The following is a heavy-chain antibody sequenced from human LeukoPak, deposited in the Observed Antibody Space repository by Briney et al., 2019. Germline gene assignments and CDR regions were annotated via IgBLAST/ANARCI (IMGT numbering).Heavy chain of an antibody. CDR2: ILSDATKS. CDR3: VKDPIAAVGTRGFDY. J-gene: IGHJ4*02. Sequence: PGGSLRLSCTASGFTFSNYGIHWVRQAPGKGLEWVAFILSDATKSYYVDSVRGRFTLSRDNSKNTVYLQMNSLRVEDTAVYHCVKDPIAAVGTRGFDYWGQGNLVAVSS. D-gene: IGHD6-13*01. CDR1: GFTFSNYG. V-gene: IGHV3-30*02.